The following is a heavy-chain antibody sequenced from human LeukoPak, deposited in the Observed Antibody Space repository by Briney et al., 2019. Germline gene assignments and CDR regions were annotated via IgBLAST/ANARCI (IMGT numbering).Heavy chain of an antibody. CDR3: ARVNRRWIEAPCGY. CDR2: INPNSGGT. D-gene: IGHD5-12*01. J-gene: IGHJ4*02. Sequence: ASVKVSCKASGYTFTGYYMHWVRQAPGQGLEWMGWINPNSGGTNYAQKFQGRVTMTRDTSISTAYMELSRQRSDDTAVYYCARVNRRWIEAPCGYWGQGTLVTVSS. V-gene: IGHV1-2*02. CDR1: GYTFTGYY.